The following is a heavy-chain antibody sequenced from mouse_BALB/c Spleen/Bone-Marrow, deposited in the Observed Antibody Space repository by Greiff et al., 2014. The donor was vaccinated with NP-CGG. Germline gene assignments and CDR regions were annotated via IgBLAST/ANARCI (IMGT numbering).Heavy chain of an antibody. D-gene: IGHD1-1*01. CDR3: ARGGYYGTSLYWYFDV. V-gene: IGHV1-14*01. Sequence: VQLQQSGPELVKPGASVKMSCKASGYIFTNYVIHWVKQKPGQGLEWIGYINPYNDGTKYNDKFKGKATLTSDKSSSTAYMEFSSLTSEDSAVYYCARGGYYGTSLYWYFDVWGAGTTVTVSS. J-gene: IGHJ1*01. CDR2: INPYNDGT. CDR1: GYIFTNYV.